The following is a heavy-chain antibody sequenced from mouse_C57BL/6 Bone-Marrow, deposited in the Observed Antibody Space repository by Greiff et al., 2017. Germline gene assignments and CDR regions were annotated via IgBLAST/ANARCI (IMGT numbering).Heavy chain of an antibody. CDR2: IYPRDGST. J-gene: IGHJ3*01. CDR3: ARGAYYSNYLAWFAY. V-gene: IGHV1-85*01. CDR1: GYTFTSYD. Sequence: VKLMESGPELVKPGASVKLSCKASGYTFTSYDINWVKQRPGQGLEWIGWIYPRDGSTKYNEKFKGKATLTVDTSSSTAYMELHSLTSEDSAVYFCARGAYYSNYLAWFAYWGQGTLVTVSA. D-gene: IGHD2-5*01.